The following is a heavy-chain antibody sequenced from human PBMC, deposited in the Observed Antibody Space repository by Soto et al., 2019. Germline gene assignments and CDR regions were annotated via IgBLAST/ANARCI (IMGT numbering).Heavy chain of an antibody. J-gene: IGHJ5*02. V-gene: IGHV4-39*01. Sequence: SETLSLTCHVSGDSITRPNYYWGWIRQPPGKGLEWIASMYYSGSIYSNPSLKSRLTISVDTSKNRFAFRLKSVTAADTAIYYCARSRKSRGRWYWVDPWSQGVLVTVSS. CDR2: MYYSGSI. CDR1: GDSITRPNYY. CDR3: ARSRKSRGRWYWVDP. D-gene: IGHD2-15*01.